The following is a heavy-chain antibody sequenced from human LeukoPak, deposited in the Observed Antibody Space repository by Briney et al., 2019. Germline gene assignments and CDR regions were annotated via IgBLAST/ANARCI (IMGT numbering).Heavy chain of an antibody. CDR2: IYHSGST. D-gene: IGHD3-9*01. CDR3: ARDRNYDILTGYDY. Sequence: PSETLSLTCTVSGASMSTYYWSWIRQPPGKGLEWIAYIYHSGSTNYNPSLKSRVTISVDTSKNQFSLKLNSVTAADTAVYYCARDRNYDILTGYDYWGQGTLVTVSS. CDR1: GASMSTYY. J-gene: IGHJ4*02. V-gene: IGHV4-59*01.